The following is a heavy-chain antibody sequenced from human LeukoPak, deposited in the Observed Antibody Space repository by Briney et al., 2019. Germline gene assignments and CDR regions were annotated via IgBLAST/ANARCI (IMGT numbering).Heavy chain of an antibody. CDR2: IYYSGNT. Sequence: PSETLSLTCTVSGGSISGSSYYWGWIRQPPGKGLEWIGSIYYSGNTQYNPSLKNRVTIFVDTSKNQFSLKLTSVTAADTAVYYCARLRISSGYYDYWGQGTLVTVSS. V-gene: IGHV4-39*01. CDR1: GGSISGSSYY. CDR3: ARLRISSGYYDY. D-gene: IGHD3-22*01. J-gene: IGHJ4*02.